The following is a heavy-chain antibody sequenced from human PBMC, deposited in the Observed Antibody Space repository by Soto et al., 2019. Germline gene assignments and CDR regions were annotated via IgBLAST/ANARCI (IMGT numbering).Heavy chain of an antibody. V-gene: IGHV4-39*01. D-gene: IGHD1-1*01. CDR3: ARHIHNQGFEYYFDS. CDR1: GGSITSSGSA. CDR2: IDYSGNI. Sequence: QLQLQESGPGLVKPSETLSLTCNASGGSITSSGSAWGWIRQSPGKGLEWIGTIDYSGNIYYIPSLKSRITISVDTSKNQISLKLSSVTAADTAVYYCARHIHNQGFEYYFDSWGHGTLVTVSS. J-gene: IGHJ4*01.